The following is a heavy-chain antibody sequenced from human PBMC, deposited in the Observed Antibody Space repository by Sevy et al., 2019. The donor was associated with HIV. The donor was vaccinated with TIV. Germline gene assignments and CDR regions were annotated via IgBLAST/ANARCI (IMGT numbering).Heavy chain of an antibody. Sequence: GGSLRLSCAASGFTFSNAWMGWVRQAPGKGLEWVGRIKGKIYDGTIDYAAPVKGRFSISRNDSKNTLYLQMNSLKIEDTAVYYCTTASWSQEDYYNYWGQGTLVTVSS. CDR1: GFTFSNAW. CDR3: TTASWSQEDYYNY. D-gene: IGHD6-13*01. V-gene: IGHV3-15*01. J-gene: IGHJ4*02. CDR2: IKGKIYDGTI.